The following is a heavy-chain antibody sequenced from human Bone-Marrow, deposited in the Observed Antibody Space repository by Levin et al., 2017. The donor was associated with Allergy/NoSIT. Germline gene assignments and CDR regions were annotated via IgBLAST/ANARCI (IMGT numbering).Heavy chain of an antibody. D-gene: IGHD3-3*01. CDR2: ISTTGNTI. J-gene: IGHJ4*02. V-gene: IGHV3-48*03. CDR1: GFTFSTYE. Sequence: GESLKISCAASGFTFSTYEMNWVRQPPGKGLEWVSYISTTGNTIYYADSVKGRFTISRDNAKNSAYLQMDSLRVQDTAVYYCAGERIFGDNFDFWGQGTLVTVSS. CDR3: AGERIFGDNFDF.